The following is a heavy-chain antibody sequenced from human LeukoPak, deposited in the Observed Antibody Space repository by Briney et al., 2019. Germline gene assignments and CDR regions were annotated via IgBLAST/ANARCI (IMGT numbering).Heavy chain of an antibody. D-gene: IGHD3/OR15-3a*01. J-gene: IGHJ6*03. CDR3: ARVADWADYYYYMDV. Sequence: GGSLRLSCAASGFTFSDYYMSWIRQAPGKGLEWVSSISSSSSYIYYADSVKGRFTISRDNAKNSLYLQMNSLRAEDTAVYYCARVADWADYYYYMDVWGKGTTVTVSS. CDR2: ISSSSSYI. CDR1: GFTFSDYY. V-gene: IGHV3-11*06.